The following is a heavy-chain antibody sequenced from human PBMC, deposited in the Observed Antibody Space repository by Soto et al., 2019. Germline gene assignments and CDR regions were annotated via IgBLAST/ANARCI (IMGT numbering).Heavy chain of an antibody. J-gene: IGHJ4*02. CDR2: IISLFGTT. D-gene: IGHD5-12*01. CDR3: EGDLGSGYDRGDY. Sequence: QVQLVQSGDEVKKPGSSVKVSCKASGDTFTNHVFNWVRQAPGQGLEWMGGIISLFGTTNYSRRFQGRVTITADESTTTSYMQLSSLRSDDAAVYYCEGDLGSGYDRGDYWGQGTLVTVSS. CDR1: GDTFTNHV. V-gene: IGHV1-69*12.